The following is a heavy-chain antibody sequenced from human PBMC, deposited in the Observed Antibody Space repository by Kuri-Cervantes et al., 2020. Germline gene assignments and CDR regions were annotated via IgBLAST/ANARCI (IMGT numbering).Heavy chain of an antibody. V-gene: IGHV3-23*01. D-gene: IGHD3-9*01. Sequence: GESLKISCVASGFTFSSYAMSWVRQAPGKGLEWVSAISGSGGSTYYADSVKGRFTISRDNSKNTLYLQMNSLRAEDTAVYYCAKSSNYDILTGYTSWGQGTLVTVSS. CDR1: GFTFSSYA. J-gene: IGHJ5*02. CDR2: ISGSGGST. CDR3: AKSSNYDILTGYTS.